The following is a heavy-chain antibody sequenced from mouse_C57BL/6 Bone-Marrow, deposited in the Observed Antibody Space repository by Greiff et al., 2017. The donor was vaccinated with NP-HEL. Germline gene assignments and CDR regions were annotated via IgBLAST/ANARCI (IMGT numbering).Heavy chain of an antibody. CDR2: INTNYGTT. CDR1: GYSFTDYN. D-gene: IGHD1-1*01. Sequence: EVQLKESGPELVKPGASVKISCKASGYSFTDYNMNWVKQSNGKSLEWIGVINTNYGTTRYNQKFKGKATLTVDQSSSTAYMQLNSLTSENSAVYYCARWYYGSRSFDYWGQGTTLTVSS. J-gene: IGHJ2*01. V-gene: IGHV1-39*01. CDR3: ARWYYGSRSFDY.